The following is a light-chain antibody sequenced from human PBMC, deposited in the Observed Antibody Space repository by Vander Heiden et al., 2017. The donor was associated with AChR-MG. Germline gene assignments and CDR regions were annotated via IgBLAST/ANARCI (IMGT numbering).Light chain of an antibody. V-gene: IGKV1-5*03. CDR1: QNIDRW. CDR2: QAS. Sequence: DIQMTQSPSTLSASVGDTVTITCRASQNIDRWWAWYQQKPGKAPRLLINQASGLESGVASRFSADGAGTEFTLTISSLQPDDFATYYCQQYNAYPRTFGQGTKVEI. J-gene: IGKJ2*01. CDR3: QQYNAYPRT.